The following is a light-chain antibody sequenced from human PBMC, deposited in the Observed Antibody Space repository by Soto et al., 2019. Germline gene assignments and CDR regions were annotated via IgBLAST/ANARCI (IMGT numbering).Light chain of an antibody. CDR1: QSVGRRY. V-gene: IGKV3-20*01. Sequence: IVLTQSPDTLSLSPGERATLSCRASQSVGRRYLAWYQQKPGQAPMLLIYDTSERASDIPDRFSGSGSGTDFTLTISRLVPEDFAVYYCQYQGTFGGGTQVAIE. CDR2: DTS. CDR3: QYQGT. J-gene: IGKJ4*01.